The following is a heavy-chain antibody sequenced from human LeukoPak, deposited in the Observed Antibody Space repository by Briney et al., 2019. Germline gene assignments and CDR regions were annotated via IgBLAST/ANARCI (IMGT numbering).Heavy chain of an antibody. V-gene: IGHV3-23*01. CDR2: ISGSGGST. D-gene: IGHD2-2*01. CDR3: AKGPRYCSSTSCYLYFDY. Sequence: GGSLRHSCAASGFTFSSYAMSWVRQAPGKGLEWVSAISGSGGSTYYADSVKGRFTISRDNSKNTLYLQMNSLRAEDTAVYYCAKGPRYCSSTSCYLYFDYWGQGTLVTVSS. J-gene: IGHJ4*02. CDR1: GFTFSSYA.